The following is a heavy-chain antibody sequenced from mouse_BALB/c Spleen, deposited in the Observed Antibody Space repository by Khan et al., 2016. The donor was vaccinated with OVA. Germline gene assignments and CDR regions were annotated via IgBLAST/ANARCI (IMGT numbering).Heavy chain of an antibody. CDR2: IWGDGST. D-gene: IGHD2-10*01. CDR3: ARAYYGNYREAMDY. V-gene: IGHV2-6-7*01. Sequence: VKLEESGPGLVAPSQSLSITCTVSGFSLTGFGVNWVRQPPGKGLEWLGMIWGDGSTDYNSALKSRLNLSKDNFKSQVFLKMNSLQTNDTARYYCARAYYGNYREAMDYWGQGTSVTVSS. J-gene: IGHJ4*01. CDR1: GFSLTGFG.